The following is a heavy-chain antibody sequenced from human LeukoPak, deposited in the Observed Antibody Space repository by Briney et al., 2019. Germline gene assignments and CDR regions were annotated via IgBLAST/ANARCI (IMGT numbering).Heavy chain of an antibody. CDR3: ASEMRYYYDSSGYTWRFDP. Sequence: ASVKVSCKASGYTFTGYYMHWVRQAPGQGLEWMGWINPNSCGTNYAQKFQGIVTMTRDTSISTAYMELSRLRSDDTAVYYCASEMRYYYDSSGYTWRFDPWGQGTLVTVSS. V-gene: IGHV1-2*02. J-gene: IGHJ5*02. D-gene: IGHD3-22*01. CDR1: GYTFTGYY. CDR2: INPNSCGT.